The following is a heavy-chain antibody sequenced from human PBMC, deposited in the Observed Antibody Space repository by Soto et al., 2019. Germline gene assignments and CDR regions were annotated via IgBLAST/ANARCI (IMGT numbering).Heavy chain of an antibody. CDR1: GFTVTTNY. D-gene: IGHD2-2*01. Sequence: EVQLVESGGGLVQPGGSLRLSCAASGFTVTTNYMTWVRQAPGKGLEWVSLIYIAGGTKYADSVEGRFTISRDSSKNTLYLQMNSLRAEDTAVYYCARGFCIGTNCYAIWFDPWGQGTLVTVSS. CDR3: ARGFCIGTNCYAIWFDP. V-gene: IGHV3-66*01. CDR2: IYIAGGT. J-gene: IGHJ5*02.